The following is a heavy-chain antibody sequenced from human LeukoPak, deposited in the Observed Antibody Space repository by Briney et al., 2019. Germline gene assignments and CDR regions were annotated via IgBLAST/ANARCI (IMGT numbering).Heavy chain of an antibody. Sequence: AGGSLRLSCAGSGFRFSGYAMSWVRQAPGKGLDWVSTISGSGDTTYYAHSVKGRFAISRDNAKNPLDLQMNSLTAEDTAVYYCAKGSAYYDFYYMVACGKGTTVTVSS. V-gene: IGHV3-23*01. CDR3: AKGSAYYDFYYMVA. CDR2: ISGSGDTT. CDR1: GFRFSGYA. J-gene: IGHJ6*03.